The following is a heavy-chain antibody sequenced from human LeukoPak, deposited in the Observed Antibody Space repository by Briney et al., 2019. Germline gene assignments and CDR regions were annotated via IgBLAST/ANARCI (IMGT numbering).Heavy chain of an antibody. Sequence: PSQTLSLTCTVSGGSVSSGGFCWSWIRQYPGKGLEWIGYIYYSGSTYYNPSLKSRVTISVDRSKNQFSLKLSSVTPEDTAVYYCARESGEQSYDSSISFDHWGQGTLVTVSS. CDR3: ARESGEQSYDSSISFDH. D-gene: IGHD5-18*01. J-gene: IGHJ4*02. V-gene: IGHV4-31*03. CDR2: IYYSGST. CDR1: GGSVSSGGFC.